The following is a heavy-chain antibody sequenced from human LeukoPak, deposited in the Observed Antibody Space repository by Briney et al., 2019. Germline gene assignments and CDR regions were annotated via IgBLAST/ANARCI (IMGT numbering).Heavy chain of an antibody. Sequence: PGGSLRLSCAASGFTFSSYSMNWVHQAPGKGLEWVAVISYDGSNKYYADSVKGRFTISRDNSKNTLYLQMNSLRAEDTAVYYCARVTAMVLNYFDYWGQGTLVTVSS. V-gene: IGHV3-30*03. D-gene: IGHD5-18*01. CDR1: GFTFSSYS. J-gene: IGHJ4*02. CDR3: ARVTAMVLNYFDY. CDR2: ISYDGSNK.